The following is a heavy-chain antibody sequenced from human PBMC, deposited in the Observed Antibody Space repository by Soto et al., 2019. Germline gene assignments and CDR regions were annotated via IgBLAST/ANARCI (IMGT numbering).Heavy chain of an antibody. CDR2: IIPIFGTA. CDR3: ARYAFEPISPYFDWLMDY. D-gene: IGHD3-9*01. V-gene: IGHV1-69*12. Sequence: QVQLVQSGAEVKKPGSSVKVSCKASGGTFSSYAISWVRQAPGQGLEWMGGIIPIFGTANYAQKFQGRVTITADESTSTAYMELSSLRSEDTAVYYCARYAFEPISPYFDWLMDYWGQGTLVTVSS. CDR1: GGTFSSYA. J-gene: IGHJ4*02.